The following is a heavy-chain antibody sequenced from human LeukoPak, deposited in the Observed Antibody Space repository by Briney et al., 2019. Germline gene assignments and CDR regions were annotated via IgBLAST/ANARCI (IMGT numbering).Heavy chain of an antibody. Sequence: ASVKVSCKASGYTFTSYGISWVRQARGQRLEWIGWIVVGSGNTNYAQKFQERVTITRDMSTSTAYMELSSLRSEDTAVYYCAKDYSKQWLATCDYWGQGTLVTVSS. D-gene: IGHD6-19*01. CDR2: IVVGSGNT. CDR3: AKDYSKQWLATCDY. V-gene: IGHV1-58*02. CDR1: GYTFTSYG. J-gene: IGHJ4*02.